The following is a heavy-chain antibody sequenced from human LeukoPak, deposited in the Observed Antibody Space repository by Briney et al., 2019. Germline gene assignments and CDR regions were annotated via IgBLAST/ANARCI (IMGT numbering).Heavy chain of an antibody. J-gene: IGHJ4*02. D-gene: IGHD1-1*01. CDR3: ARGKNWNDLTFDY. Sequence: SVKVSCKASGGTFSSYAISWVRQAPGQGLEWMGGITPIFGTANYAQKFQGRVTITADKSTSTAYMELSSLRSEGTAVYYCARGKNWNDLTFDYWGQGTLVTVSS. V-gene: IGHV1-69*06. CDR2: ITPIFGTA. CDR1: GGTFSSYA.